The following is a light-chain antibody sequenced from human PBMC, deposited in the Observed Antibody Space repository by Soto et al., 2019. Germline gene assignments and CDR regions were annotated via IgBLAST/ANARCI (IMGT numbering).Light chain of an antibody. CDR3: QKYNSAPRT. J-gene: IGKJ3*01. Sequence: DIQMTQSPSSLSASIGDRVTITCRASQDISNYLAWYQQRPGQIPELLIYAASTLQSGIPSRFSASGSGTDFTLTISSLQPEDVATYYCQKYNSAPRTFGPGTKVDLK. CDR2: AAS. V-gene: IGKV1-27*01. CDR1: QDISNY.